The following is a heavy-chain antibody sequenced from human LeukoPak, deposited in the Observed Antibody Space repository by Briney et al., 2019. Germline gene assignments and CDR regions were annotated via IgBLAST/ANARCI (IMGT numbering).Heavy chain of an antibody. CDR3: ARGGVTTRLNRPFDY. CDR2: INPSGGST. CDR1: GYTFTSYY. J-gene: IGHJ4*02. V-gene: IGHV1-46*01. Sequence: ASVKVSCTASGYTFTSYYMHWVRQAPGQGLEWMGIINPSGGSTSYAQKFQGRVTMTRDTSTSTVYMELSSLRSEDTAVYYCARGGVTTRLNRPFDYWGQGTLVTVSS. D-gene: IGHD4-17*01.